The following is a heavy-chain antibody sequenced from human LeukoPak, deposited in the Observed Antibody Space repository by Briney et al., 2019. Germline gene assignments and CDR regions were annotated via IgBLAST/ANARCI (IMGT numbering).Heavy chain of an antibody. J-gene: IGHJ4*02. D-gene: IGHD3-10*01. CDR1: GFTFSSYA. V-gene: IGHV3-21*01. Sequence: PGGSLRLSCAASGFTFSSYAMSWVRQAPGKGLEWVSSISSSSTYIFYADSVKGRFTISRDNAKNSLYLQMNSLRAEDTAVYYCAKPARGSGIQDGFDSWGQGTLVTVSS. CDR3: AKPARGSGIQDGFDS. CDR2: ISSSSTYI.